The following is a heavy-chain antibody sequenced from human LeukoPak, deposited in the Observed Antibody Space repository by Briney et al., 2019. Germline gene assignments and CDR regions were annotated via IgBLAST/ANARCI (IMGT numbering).Heavy chain of an antibody. CDR1: GGSISTYY. D-gene: IGHD6-13*01. CDR2: IYYSGRT. Sequence: SETLSLTCTVSGGSISTYYWSWIRQPPGKGLEWIGDIYYSGRTNYNPSLKSRVTISVDTSKNQFSLRLNSVTAADTAVYYCARGVSSSWYPIDYWGQGTLVTVSS. CDR3: ARGVSSSWYPIDY. J-gene: IGHJ4*02. V-gene: IGHV4-59*01.